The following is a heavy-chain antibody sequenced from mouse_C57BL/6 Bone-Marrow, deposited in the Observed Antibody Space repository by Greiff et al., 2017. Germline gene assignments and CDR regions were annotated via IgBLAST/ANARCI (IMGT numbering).Heavy chain of an antibody. Sequence: VQLQQSGAELARPGASVKLSCKASGYTFTSYGISWVKQRTGQGLEWIGEIYPRSGNTYYNEKFKGKATLTADKSSSTAYMELRSLTSEDSAVYFCARGWALNYGSRAWFAYWGQGTLVTVSA. CDR3: ARGWALNYGSRAWFAY. CDR1: GYTFTSYG. V-gene: IGHV1-81*01. CDR2: IYPRSGNT. J-gene: IGHJ3*01. D-gene: IGHD1-1*01.